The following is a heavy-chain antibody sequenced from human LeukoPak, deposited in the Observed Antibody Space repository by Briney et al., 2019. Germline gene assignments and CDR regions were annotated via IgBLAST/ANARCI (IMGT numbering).Heavy chain of an antibody. D-gene: IGHD4-17*01. CDR3: ARGLMYSGLKTRLRIFDY. J-gene: IGHJ4*02. CDR2: INHSGST. Sequence: SETLSLTCAVYGGSFSGYYWSWIRQPPGKGLEWIGEINHSGSTNYNPSLKSRVTISVDTSKNQLSLKLSSVTAADTAVYYCARGLMYSGLKTRLRIFDYWGQGTLVTVSS. CDR1: GGSFSGYY. V-gene: IGHV4-34*01.